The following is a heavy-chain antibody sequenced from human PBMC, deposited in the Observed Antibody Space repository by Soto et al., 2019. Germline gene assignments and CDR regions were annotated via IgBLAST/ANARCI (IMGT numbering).Heavy chain of an antibody. D-gene: IGHD2-2*01. CDR3: ASLGEDIVLVPAGGLNYYGMDV. CDR2: IYYSGST. V-gene: IGHV4-39*01. J-gene: IGHJ6*02. Sequence: TLSLTCTVSGGSISSRSYYWGWIRQPPGKGLEWIGSIYYSGSTYYNPSLKSRVTISVDTSKNQFSLKLSSVTAADTAVYYCASLGEDIVLVPAGGLNYYGMDVWGQGTTVTVS. CDR1: GGSISSRSYY.